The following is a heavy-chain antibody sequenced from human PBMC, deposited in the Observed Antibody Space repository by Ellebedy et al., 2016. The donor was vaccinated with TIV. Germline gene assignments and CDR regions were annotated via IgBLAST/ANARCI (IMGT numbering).Heavy chain of an antibody. J-gene: IGHJ5*02. CDR2: LIPMYGKT. V-gene: IGHV1-69*13. CDR3: ARGEYRNWFDP. Sequence: AASVKVSCKASGVTFSRYAVSWVRQAPGQGLEWMGTLIPMYGKTHYAQKLQGRVTIAADESTNTAFMELSSLKSGDTAIYYCARGEYRNWFDPWGQGTLVTVSS. D-gene: IGHD3-10*01. CDR1: GVTFSRYA.